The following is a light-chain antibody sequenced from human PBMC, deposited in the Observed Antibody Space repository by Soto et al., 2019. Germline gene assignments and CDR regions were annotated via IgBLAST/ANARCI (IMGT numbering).Light chain of an antibody. J-gene: IGLJ1*01. CDR2: EVS. CDR1: SSDVGSYNL. V-gene: IGLV2-23*02. CDR3: CSYAGSSTYV. Sequence: LTQPASGSGAPGRSSSITCTGTSSDVGSYNLVSWYQQHPGKAPKLMIYEVSKRPSGVSNRFSGSKSGNTASLTISGLQAEDEADYYCCSYAGSSTYVFGTGTKVTVL.